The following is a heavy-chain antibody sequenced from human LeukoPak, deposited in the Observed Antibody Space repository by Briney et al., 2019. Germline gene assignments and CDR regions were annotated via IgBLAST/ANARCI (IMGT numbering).Heavy chain of an antibody. CDR2: INSDGSST. CDR3: ARGYSYGYRIDY. J-gene: IGHJ4*02. D-gene: IGHD5-18*01. CDR1: GFTFSSYW. Sequence: PGGSLRLSCAASGFTFSSYWMHWVRQAPGKGLVWVSRINSDGSSTSYADSVKGRFTISGDNAKNTLYLQMNSLRAEDTAVYYCARGYSYGYRIDYWGQGTLVTVSS. V-gene: IGHV3-74*01.